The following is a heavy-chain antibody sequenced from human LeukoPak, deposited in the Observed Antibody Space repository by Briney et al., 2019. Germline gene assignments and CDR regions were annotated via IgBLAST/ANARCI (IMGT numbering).Heavy chain of an antibody. CDR1: GASVSSSH. J-gene: IGHJ4*02. V-gene: IGHV4-59*02. Sequence: SETLSLTCVVSGASVSSSHWNWIRHFPGKGLEWIGCLSYNGKTEYNPFFTSRVNISVETSKNQVSLKLRSVAAADTAVYYCWEGYFEPFDHWGQGTLVTVSS. CDR2: LSYNGKT. D-gene: IGHD2/OR15-2a*01. CDR3: WEGYFEPFDH.